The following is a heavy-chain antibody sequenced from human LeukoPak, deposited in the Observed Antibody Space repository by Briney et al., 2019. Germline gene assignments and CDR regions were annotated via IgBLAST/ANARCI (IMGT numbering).Heavy chain of an antibody. Sequence: PSETLSLTCTVSGGSISSSSYYWGWIRQPPGKGLEWIGSIYYSGSTYYNPSLKSRVTISVDTSKNQFSLKLSSVTAADTAVYYCAREPRGTMIVVVRKTKYYFDYWGQGTLVTVSS. V-gene: IGHV4-39*07. CDR1: GGSISSSSYY. D-gene: IGHD3-22*01. CDR3: AREPRGTMIVVVRKTKYYFDY. CDR2: IYYSGST. J-gene: IGHJ4*02.